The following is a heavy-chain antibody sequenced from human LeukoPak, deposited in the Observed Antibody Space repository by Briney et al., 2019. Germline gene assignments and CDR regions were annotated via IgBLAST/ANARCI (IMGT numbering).Heavy chain of an antibody. V-gene: IGHV3-15*01. CDR1: GFTFSNAW. CDR3: TARYNWNDEYVLWDY. CDR2: IKSKTDGGTT. Sequence: PGGSLRLSCAASGFTFSNAWMSWVRQAPGKGLEWVGRIKSKTDGGTTDYAAPVKGRFTISRDDSKNTLYLQMNSLKTEDTAVYYCTARYNWNDEYVLWDYWGQGTLVTVSS. D-gene: IGHD1-1*01. J-gene: IGHJ4*02.